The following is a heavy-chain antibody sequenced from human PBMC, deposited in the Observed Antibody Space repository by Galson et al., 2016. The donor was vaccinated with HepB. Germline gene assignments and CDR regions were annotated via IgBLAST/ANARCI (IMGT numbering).Heavy chain of an antibody. Sequence: SLTCSVSGGSVSTGSYYWFWLRQPPGKGLEYIGYIFYSGNANSNPSLRSRVTISVDTSKNQFSLKLSSVTAADTALYYCARGLRNDFWSGYYYGMDVWGQGTTVTVSS. V-gene: IGHV4-61*01. CDR2: IFYSGNA. D-gene: IGHD3-3*01. CDR1: GGSVSTGSYY. J-gene: IGHJ6*02. CDR3: ARGLRNDFWSGYYYGMDV.